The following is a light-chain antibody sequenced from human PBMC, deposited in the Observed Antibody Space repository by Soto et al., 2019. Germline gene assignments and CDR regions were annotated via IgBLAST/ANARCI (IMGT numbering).Light chain of an antibody. V-gene: IGLV2-14*01. CDR1: SSDVGGYNS. Sequence: QSALTQPASVSGSPGQSITISCTGTSSDVGGYNSVSWYQQHPGKAPKLMIYEVSNRPSGVSNRFSGSKSGNTASLIISGLQAEDEADYYCSSYTSSSLYVFGVGTKLTVL. J-gene: IGLJ1*01. CDR3: SSYTSSSLYV. CDR2: EVS.